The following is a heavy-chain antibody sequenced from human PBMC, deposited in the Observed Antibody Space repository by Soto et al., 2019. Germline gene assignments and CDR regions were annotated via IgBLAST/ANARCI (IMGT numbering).Heavy chain of an antibody. Sequence: EVQFLESGGGLVQPGGSLRLSCAASGVTFSNYVMNWVRQAPGKGLEWVSGISHSGSSTYYADSVKGRFIISRDNSKNTLFLQMNSLTAEDTAVYYCAKGSWVHHGSEGRNWLDPWGQGTLVTVSS. CDR3: AKGSWVHHGSEGRNWLDP. CDR2: ISHSGSST. V-gene: IGHV3-23*01. CDR1: GVTFSNYV. D-gene: IGHD3-10*01. J-gene: IGHJ5*02.